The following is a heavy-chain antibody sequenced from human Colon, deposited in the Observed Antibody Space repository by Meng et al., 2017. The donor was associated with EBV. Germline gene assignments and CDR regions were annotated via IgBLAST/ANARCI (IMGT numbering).Heavy chain of an antibody. D-gene: IGHD3-16*01. CDR2: IFYSGNT. CDR1: GDSITTNGYY. V-gene: IGHV4-39*07. Sequence: QLERQWLGQGLLKPSQTLSLTCSVSGDSITTNGYYWGWIRQSPGKGLEWIGSIFYSGNTYFNPSLKTRVTISVDTSKNQFSLKLSSVTAADTAIYYCARERGGVTRDFDSWGQGALVTVSS. J-gene: IGHJ4*02. CDR3: ARERGGVTRDFDS.